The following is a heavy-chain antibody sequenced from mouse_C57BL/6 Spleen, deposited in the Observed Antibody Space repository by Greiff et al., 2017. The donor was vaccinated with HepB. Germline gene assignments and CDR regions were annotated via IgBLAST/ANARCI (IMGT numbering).Heavy chain of an antibody. CDR3: ASRAYYDYDDDY. D-gene: IGHD2-4*01. CDR2: INPSNGGT. Sequence: VQLQQPGTDLVKPGASVKLSCKASGYTFTSYWMPWVKQRPGQGLEWIGNINPSNGGTNYTEKFKGKATLTVDNASSTAYMQLSSLTSEDSAVYYCASRAYYDYDDDYWGQGITLTVAS. V-gene: IGHV1-53*01. CDR1: GYTFTSYW. J-gene: IGHJ2*01.